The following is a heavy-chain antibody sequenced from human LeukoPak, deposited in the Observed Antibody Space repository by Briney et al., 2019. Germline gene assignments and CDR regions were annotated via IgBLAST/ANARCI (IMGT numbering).Heavy chain of an antibody. Sequence: GGSLRLSCAASGFIFSYAWMTWVRQAPGKGLEWVGRIRGKTDGGTTDYAAPVKGRFTISRDDSKNTLYLQMNSLRTEDTAVYYCTTEMDTAIYYWGQGTLVTVSS. CDR1: GFIFSYAW. CDR2: IRGKTDGGTT. CDR3: TTEMDTAIYY. D-gene: IGHD5-18*01. V-gene: IGHV3-15*01. J-gene: IGHJ4*02.